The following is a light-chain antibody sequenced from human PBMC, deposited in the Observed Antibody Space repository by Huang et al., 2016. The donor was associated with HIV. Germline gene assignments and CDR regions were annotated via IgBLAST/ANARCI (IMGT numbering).Light chain of an antibody. Sequence: EIVLTQSPDFQSVTPKEKVTIPCRASKSIGRNLHWYQKKPDQSPKLVIKNASQSISGVPSSFSGSGSGTDFNLTINSLEAEDAATYYCHQSSTLPLTFGAGTKVAIK. CDR3: HQSSTLPLT. V-gene: IGKV6-21*02. CDR2: NAS. J-gene: IGKJ4*01. CDR1: KSIGRN.